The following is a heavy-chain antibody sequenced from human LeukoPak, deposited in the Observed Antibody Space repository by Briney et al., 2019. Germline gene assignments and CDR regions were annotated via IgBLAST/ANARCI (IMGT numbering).Heavy chain of an antibody. CDR3: ARHPTFYYGSGSYSSHYYYMDV. D-gene: IGHD3-10*01. Sequence: SETLSLTCTVSGGSISSHYWSWIRQSPGKGLEWIGYIHTNGNTNCKPSLKGRVILSQDTSKNQLSLKLGSVTATDTAVYYCARHPTFYYGSGSYSSHYYYMDVWGKGTTVTVSS. J-gene: IGHJ6*03. CDR1: GGSISSHY. V-gene: IGHV4-4*09. CDR2: IHTNGNT.